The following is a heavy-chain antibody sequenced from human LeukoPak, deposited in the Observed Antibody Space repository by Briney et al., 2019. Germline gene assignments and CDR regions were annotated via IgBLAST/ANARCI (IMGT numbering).Heavy chain of an antibody. CDR1: GGSFRGYY. CDR3: ARHRGAYGGLRDYYFDY. D-gene: IGHD4-23*01. Sequence: SETLSLTCAVLGGSFRGYYWSWIRQSPGKGLEWIGEINHGGSTNYNPSLRSRVTISIDTSNNQFSLKLTSVTAADTAVYYCARHRGAYGGLRDYYFDYWGQGTLVTVSS. V-gene: IGHV4-34*01. J-gene: IGHJ4*02. CDR2: INHGGST.